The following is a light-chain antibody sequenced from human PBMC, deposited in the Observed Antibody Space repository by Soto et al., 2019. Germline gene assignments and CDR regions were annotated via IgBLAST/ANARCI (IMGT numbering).Light chain of an antibody. V-gene: IGKV3-15*01. J-gene: IGKJ4*01. Sequence: EIGMTQSPATLSVSPGERATLSCRASESVSSNLAWYQQKPGQAPRLLIYGASTRATSIPARFSGSGSGTEFTLTISSLQPEDFALYYCQQYNNWLTFGGGTKVEIK. CDR2: GAS. CDR3: QQYNNWLT. CDR1: ESVSSN.